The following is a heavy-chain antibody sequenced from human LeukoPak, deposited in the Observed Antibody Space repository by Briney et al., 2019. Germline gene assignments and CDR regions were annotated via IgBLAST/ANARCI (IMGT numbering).Heavy chain of an antibody. Sequence: ASVNVSCKTSGYTFRNYGITWVRQAPGQGLEWMGWISPYNGNTRYAQKVQGRVTMTTDTSTSTAYMELRSLRSDDTAVYYCTRGGSSGPEGWFDPWAQGTLVTVSS. CDR3: TRGGSSGPEGWFDP. CDR1: GYTFRNYG. V-gene: IGHV1-18*01. J-gene: IGHJ5*02. CDR2: ISPYNGNT. D-gene: IGHD6-19*01.